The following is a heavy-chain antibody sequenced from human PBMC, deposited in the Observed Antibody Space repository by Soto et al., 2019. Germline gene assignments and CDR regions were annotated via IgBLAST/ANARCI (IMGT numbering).Heavy chain of an antibody. J-gene: IGHJ4*02. CDR3: ARDWNYNFDY. V-gene: IGHV1-18*01. D-gene: IGHD1-7*01. CDR1: GYIFTNYG. CDR2: INVNGGNT. Sequence: VSCKTSGYIFTNYGISWVRQAPGQGLEWMGWINVNGGNTNYAQNLQGRVILTTDASTSTAYMELWSLTSVDTAVYYCARDWNYNFDYWGQGSLVTVSS.